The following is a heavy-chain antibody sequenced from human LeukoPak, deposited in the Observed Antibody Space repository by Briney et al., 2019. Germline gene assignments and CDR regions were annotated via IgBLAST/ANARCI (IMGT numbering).Heavy chain of an antibody. CDR2: IYSGGAT. D-gene: IGHD6-13*01. CDR3: ARVPGYS. J-gene: IGHJ4*02. CDR1: GFDVGRNY. Sequence: AGGSLRLSCAAYGFDVGRNYMTWVRQAPGKGLEWVSFIYSGGATYYADSVRGRFTISRDSSKNTLYLQMNSLRVEDTAVYYCARVPGYSWGQGTLVTVSS. V-gene: IGHV3-53*01.